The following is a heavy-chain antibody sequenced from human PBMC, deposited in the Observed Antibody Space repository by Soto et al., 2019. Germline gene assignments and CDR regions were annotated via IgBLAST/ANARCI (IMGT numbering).Heavy chain of an antibody. CDR3: ARAPSWVTIFDY. Sequence: QVQLVQSGAEVKKPGASVKVSCKASGYTFTSYYMHWVRQAPGQGLEWMGIINPCGGSTSYAQKFQGRVTMTRDTSTSTVYMELSSLRSEDTAVYYCARAPSWVTIFDYWGQGTLVTVSS. D-gene: IGHD4-4*01. CDR2: INPCGGST. V-gene: IGHV1-46*03. J-gene: IGHJ4*02. CDR1: GYTFTSYY.